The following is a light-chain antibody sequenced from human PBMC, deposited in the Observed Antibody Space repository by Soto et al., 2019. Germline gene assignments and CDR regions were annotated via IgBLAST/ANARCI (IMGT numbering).Light chain of an antibody. J-gene: IGKJ5*01. CDR1: QTISSF. CDR3: QQYNNWPRST. Sequence: DIQMTQSPSTLSASVGDSVTLSCRASQTISSFLAWDQHKVGEAPKLLIAEASSLESGFPSRFSGSGSGTEFTLTISSLQSEDFAVYYCQQYNNWPRSTFGQGTRLEIK. CDR2: EAS. V-gene: IGKV1-5*01.